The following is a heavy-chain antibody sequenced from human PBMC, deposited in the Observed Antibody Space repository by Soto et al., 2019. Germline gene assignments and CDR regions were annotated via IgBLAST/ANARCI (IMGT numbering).Heavy chain of an antibody. Sequence: QVQLVQSGAEVKKPGSSVKVSCKASGGTFRSYSISWVRQAPGQGVEWMGGNTPMLGAPDYAQRLQGRVTITADECNSTAYLELRSLASEYIDVYYCVRAVVVVLAVGYDSYGMDAWGQGSAVTFTS. D-gene: IGHD2-15*01. V-gene: IGHV1-69*12. J-gene: IGHJ6*02. CDR3: VRAVVVVLAVGYDSYGMDA. CDR2: NTPMLGAP. CDR1: GGTFRSYS.